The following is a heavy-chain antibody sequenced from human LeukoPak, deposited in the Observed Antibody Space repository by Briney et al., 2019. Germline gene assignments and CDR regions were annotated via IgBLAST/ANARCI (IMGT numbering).Heavy chain of an antibody. CDR1: GGSISSYY. CDR3: ARHTQEDDAFDI. Sequence: SETLSLTCTVSGGSISSYYWSWIRQPPGKGLEWIGYIYYSGGTNYNPSLKSRVTISVDTSKNQFSLKLSSVTAADTAVYYCARHTQEDDAFDIWGQGTMVTVSS. J-gene: IGHJ3*02. V-gene: IGHV4-59*08. D-gene: IGHD2-15*01. CDR2: IYYSGGT.